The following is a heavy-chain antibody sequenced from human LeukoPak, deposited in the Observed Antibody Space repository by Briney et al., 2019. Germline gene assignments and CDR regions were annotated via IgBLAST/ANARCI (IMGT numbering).Heavy chain of an antibody. CDR3: AKGKVGATLYYFDY. CDR2: ISGSGGST. V-gene: IGHV3-23*01. J-gene: IGHJ4*02. D-gene: IGHD1-26*01. Sequence: PGGSLRLSCAASGFTFSSYAMSWVRQAPGKGLEWVSAISGSGGSTYYADSVKGRFTISRDNSKNTLYLQMNSLRAEDTAVHYCAKGKVGATLYYFDYWGQGTLVTVSS. CDR1: GFTFSSYA.